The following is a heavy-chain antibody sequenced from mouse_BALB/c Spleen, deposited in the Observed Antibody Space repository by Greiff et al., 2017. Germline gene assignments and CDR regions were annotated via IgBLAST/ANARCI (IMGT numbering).Heavy chain of an antibody. Sequence: EVQLQQSGAELVRSGASVKLSCTASGFNIKDYYMHWVKQRPEQGLEWIGWIDPENGDTEYAPKFQGKATMTADTSSNTAYLQLSSLTSEDTSVYYCKGADYGNYVFAYWGQGTLVTVSA. CDR2: IDPENGDT. V-gene: IGHV14-4*02. CDR1: GFNIKDYY. CDR3: KGADYGNYVFAY. D-gene: IGHD2-1*01. J-gene: IGHJ3*01.